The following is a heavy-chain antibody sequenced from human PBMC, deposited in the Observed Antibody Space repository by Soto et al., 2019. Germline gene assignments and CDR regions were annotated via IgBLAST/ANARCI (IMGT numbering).Heavy chain of an antibody. J-gene: IGHJ4*02. Sequence: GGSLRLSCAASGFTFSSYSMNWVRQAPGKGLEWVSYISSSSSTIYYADSVKGRFIISRDNAKNSLYLQMNSLRAEDTAVYYCARAGGWELPPGWGQGTLVTVSS. D-gene: IGHD3-10*01. CDR3: ARAGGWELPPG. V-gene: IGHV3-48*01. CDR2: ISSSSSTI. CDR1: GFTFSSYS.